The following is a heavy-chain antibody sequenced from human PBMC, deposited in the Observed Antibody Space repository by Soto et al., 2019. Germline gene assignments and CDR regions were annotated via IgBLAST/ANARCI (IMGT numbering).Heavy chain of an antibody. D-gene: IGHD3-10*01. J-gene: IGHJ5*02. V-gene: IGHV4-59*01. CDR2: IYYSGST. Sequence: SETLSLTCTVSGGSISGYYWSWIRQPPGKGLEWIGYIYYSGSTNYNPSLKSRVTISVDTSKNQFSMKLSSVTAADTAVYYCARDRGVGTFNWFDPWGQGTLVTVS. CDR1: GGSISGYY. CDR3: ARDRGVGTFNWFDP.